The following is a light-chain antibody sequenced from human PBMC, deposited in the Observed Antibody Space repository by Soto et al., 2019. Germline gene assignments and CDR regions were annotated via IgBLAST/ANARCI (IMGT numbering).Light chain of an antibody. J-gene: IGKJ1*01. CDR1: QSISSY. V-gene: IGKV1-39*01. Sequence: DIQMTQSPSSLSASVGDRVTITCRASQSISSYLNWYQQKPGKAPKLLIYAASSLQSGVPSRFSGSGSGTDFTLTISRLEPEDFAVYYCQQLYSYPRTFGPGTKVDIK. CDR3: QQLYSYPRT. CDR2: AAS.